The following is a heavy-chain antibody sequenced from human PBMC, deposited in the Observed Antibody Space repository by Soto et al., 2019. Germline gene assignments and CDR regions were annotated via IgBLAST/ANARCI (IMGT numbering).Heavy chain of an antibody. CDR3: ARAPEVRADAFDI. V-gene: IGHV4-39*07. D-gene: IGHD3-10*01. J-gene: IGHJ3*02. Sequence: SETLSLTCTVSGGSISSSSYYWGWIRQPPGKGLEWIGSIYYSGSTYYNPSLKSRVTISVDTSKNQFSLKLSSVTAADTAVYYCARAPEVRADAFDIWGQGTMVTVSS. CDR1: GGSISSSSYY. CDR2: IYYSGST.